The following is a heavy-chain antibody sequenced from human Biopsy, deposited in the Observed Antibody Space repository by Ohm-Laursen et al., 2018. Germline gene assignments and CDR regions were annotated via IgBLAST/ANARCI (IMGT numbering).Heavy chain of an antibody. Sequence: SLRLSCAAPGLSFSTYGMHWVRQAPGKGLEWVAVIWYDGSKKYYADSVKGRFTITRDNSKNTLYLQMNSLRAEDTAVYYCASDRDSSGSFRWNHWGQGTLVTVSS. CDR3: ASDRDSSGSFRWNH. V-gene: IGHV3-33*01. CDR2: IWYDGSKK. D-gene: IGHD6-19*01. J-gene: IGHJ5*02. CDR1: GLSFSTYG.